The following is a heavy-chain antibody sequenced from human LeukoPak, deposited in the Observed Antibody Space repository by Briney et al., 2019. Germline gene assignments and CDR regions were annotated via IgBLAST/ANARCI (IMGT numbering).Heavy chain of an antibody. Sequence: KPGGSLRLSCAASGFTFSSYSMNWVRQAPGKGLEWVSSISSSSSYIYYADSVKGRFTISRDNSKSTLYLQMNSLRAEDTAVYYCAKAPGLYYYDSSNPLGEAFDIWGQGTRVTVSS. CDR3: AKAPGLYYYDSSNPLGEAFDI. D-gene: IGHD3-22*01. J-gene: IGHJ3*02. CDR2: ISSSSSYI. V-gene: IGHV3-21*01. CDR1: GFTFSSYS.